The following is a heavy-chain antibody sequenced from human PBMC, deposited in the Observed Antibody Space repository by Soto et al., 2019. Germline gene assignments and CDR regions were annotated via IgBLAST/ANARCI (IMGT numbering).Heavy chain of an antibody. CDR2: IWYDGSNK. CDR1: GFTFSTYG. CDR3: ARDLRKGSYFDY. J-gene: IGHJ4*02. V-gene: IGHV3-33*01. Sequence: QVQLVESGGGVVQPGTSLRLSCAASGFTFSTYGMHWVRQAPGKGLEWVALIWYDGSNKYSADSVKGRFNISRDNSKNTRYLQMNSLGAEETAVYYCARDLRKGSYFDYWGQLTLVTVSS.